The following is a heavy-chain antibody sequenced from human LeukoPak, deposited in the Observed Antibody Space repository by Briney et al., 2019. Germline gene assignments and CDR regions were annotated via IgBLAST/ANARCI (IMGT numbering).Heavy chain of an antibody. CDR2: IYTSGST. CDR1: GGSISSGSYY. CDR3: ARDKVDSSGFFGYYYYMDV. V-gene: IGHV4-61*02. D-gene: IGHD3-22*01. J-gene: IGHJ6*03. Sequence: SETLSLTCTVSGGSISSGSYYWSWIRQPAGKGLEWIGRIYTSGSTNYNPSLKSRVTISVDTSKNQFSLKLSSVTAADTAVYYCARDKVDSSGFFGYYYYMDVWGKGTTVTISS.